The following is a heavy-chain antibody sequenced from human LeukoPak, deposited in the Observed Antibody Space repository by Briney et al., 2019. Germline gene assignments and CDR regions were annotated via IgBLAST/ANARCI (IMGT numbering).Heavy chain of an antibody. V-gene: IGHV1-3*01. J-gene: IGHJ4*02. Sequence: EASVTVSCKASGYIFTSYVIHWVRQAPGQRLEWMGCINAGNGNTKYSQKFQGRVTITRDTSASTAYMELSSLRSEDTAVYYCARALPSYYSDNWYPLDSWGQGTLVTVSS. CDR1: GYIFTSYV. D-gene: IGHD3-10*01. CDR2: INAGNGNT. CDR3: ARALPSYYSDNWYPLDS.